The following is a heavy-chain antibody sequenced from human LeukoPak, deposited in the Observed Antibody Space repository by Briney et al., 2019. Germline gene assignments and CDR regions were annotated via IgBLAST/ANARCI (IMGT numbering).Heavy chain of an antibody. V-gene: IGHV3-74*01. Sequence: GGTLRLSCAASGFTFSSYWMHWVRQDPREGLVWVSRINNDGSSTSYARSVKGRFTISRDNAKNTLSLKINSLRAEDTAVYYCARDDSRGFAYWGQGTLVTVSS. CDR1: GFTFSSYW. CDR2: INNDGSST. CDR3: ARDDSRGFAY. D-gene: IGHD2-21*01. J-gene: IGHJ4*02.